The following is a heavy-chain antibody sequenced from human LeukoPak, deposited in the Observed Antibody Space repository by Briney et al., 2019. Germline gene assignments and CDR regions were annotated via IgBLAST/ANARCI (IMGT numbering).Heavy chain of an antibody. D-gene: IGHD1-26*01. V-gene: IGHV3-30-3*01. J-gene: IGHJ4*02. CDR3: AKGSGELLPIWYY. Sequence: GGSLRLSCAASGFTFSEYTIHWVRQAPGKGLEWVAVMSNDGSIKKYANSVKGRFTISRDNSKSTLYLQMDSLRAEDTAVYYCAKGSGELLPIWYYWGQGTLVTVSS. CDR1: GFTFSEYT. CDR2: MSNDGSIK.